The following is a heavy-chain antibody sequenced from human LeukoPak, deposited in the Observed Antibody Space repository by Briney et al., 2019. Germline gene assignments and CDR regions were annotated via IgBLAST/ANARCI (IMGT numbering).Heavy chain of an antibody. Sequence: XXASGFTFXSYGMSWVRQAPGKGLEWVSDISGSGISTYYADSVKGRFTISRDNSKNTLYLQMNRLRAEDTAVYYCARGGSYLSAFDIWGQGTMVTVSS. CDR2: ISGSGIST. CDR3: ARGGSYLSAFDI. CDR1: GFTFXSYG. J-gene: IGHJ3*02. V-gene: IGHV3-23*01. D-gene: IGHD1-26*01.